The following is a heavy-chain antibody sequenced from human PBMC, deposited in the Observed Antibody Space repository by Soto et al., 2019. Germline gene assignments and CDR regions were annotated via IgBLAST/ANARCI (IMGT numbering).Heavy chain of an antibody. D-gene: IGHD3-10*01. Sequence: EVQLVESGGGLVQPGGSLRLSCAASGFTFSSYWMSWVRQAPGKGLEWVANIKQDGSEKYYVDSVKGRFTISRDNAKNSLYLQMNSLRAADTAVYYCAREPRITMVRGVIMGDAFDIWGQGTMVTVSS. V-gene: IGHV3-7*01. J-gene: IGHJ3*02. CDR1: GFTFSSYW. CDR2: IKQDGSEK. CDR3: AREPRITMVRGVIMGDAFDI.